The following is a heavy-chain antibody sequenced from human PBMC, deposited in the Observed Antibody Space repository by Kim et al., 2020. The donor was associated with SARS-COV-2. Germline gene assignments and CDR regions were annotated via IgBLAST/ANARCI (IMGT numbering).Heavy chain of an antibody. J-gene: IGHJ4*02. CDR3: AVVPL. Sequence: TPSGGSKSYAQKSQGRVTMNRDTSTSTVYMELSNLRSEDTAVYYCAVVPLWGQGTLVTVSS. V-gene: IGHV1-46*01. CDR2: TPSGGSK.